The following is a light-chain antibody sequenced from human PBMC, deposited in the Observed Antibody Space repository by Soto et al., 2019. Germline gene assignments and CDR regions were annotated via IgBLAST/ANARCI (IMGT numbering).Light chain of an antibody. Sequence: DIQMTQSPSPLSASVGDRVTITCRASQTISTYLNWYQQKPGKAPKLLIYAASRLQSGVPSRFSGSRSGTDFTLTISSLQPEDFATYYCQQSYSRGTFGQGTKVDIK. CDR1: QTISTY. J-gene: IGKJ1*01. V-gene: IGKV1-39*01. CDR3: QQSYSRGT. CDR2: AAS.